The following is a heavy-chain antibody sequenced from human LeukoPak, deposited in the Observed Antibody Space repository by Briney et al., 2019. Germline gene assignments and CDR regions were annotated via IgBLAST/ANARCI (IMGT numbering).Heavy chain of an antibody. J-gene: IGHJ4*02. CDR1: GFTFSSYA. CDR3: VEDVNWSTY. Sequence: GGSLRLSCAASGFTFSSYAMIWVRQAPGKGLEWVSVISGNGDTTYYADSVKGRFTISRDNSRNTVYLQMNSPRGDDTAVYYCVEDVNWSTYWGQGTLVTVSS. V-gene: IGHV3-23*01. D-gene: IGHD1-1*01. CDR2: ISGNGDTT.